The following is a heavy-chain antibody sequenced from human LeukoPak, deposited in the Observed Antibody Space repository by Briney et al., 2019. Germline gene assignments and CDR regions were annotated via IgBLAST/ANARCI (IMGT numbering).Heavy chain of an antibody. Sequence: SETLSLTCAVYGGSFSGYYWSWIRQPPGKGLEWIGEINHSGSTNYNPSLKSRVTISVDTSKNQFSLKLSSVTAADTAVYYCARHSEITYFDYWGQGTLVTVSS. CDR3: ARHSEITYFDY. V-gene: IGHV4-34*01. D-gene: IGHD1-14*01. CDR1: GGSFSGYY. CDR2: INHSGST. J-gene: IGHJ4*02.